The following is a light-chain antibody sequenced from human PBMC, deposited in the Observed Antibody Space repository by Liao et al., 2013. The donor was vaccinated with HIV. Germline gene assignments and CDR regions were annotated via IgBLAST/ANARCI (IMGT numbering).Light chain of an antibody. CDR2: QDS. CDR3: QAWHNGGV. J-gene: IGLJ3*02. CDR1: KLEDKF. V-gene: IGLV3-1*01. Sequence: SYELTQPPSTVRVPGTDSQHHLLWRIKLEDKFVCWFQQKPGQSPVLVIYQDSKRPSGIPERFSGSNSGNTATLTISGTQAMDEADYYCQAWHNGGVFGGGTKLTVL.